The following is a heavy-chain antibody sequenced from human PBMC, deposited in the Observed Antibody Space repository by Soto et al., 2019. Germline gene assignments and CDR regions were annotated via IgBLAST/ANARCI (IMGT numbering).Heavy chain of an antibody. Sequence: QVQLVQSGTEVKKHGASVKVSCKASGYTITSYAMQWVRQAPGQRLEWMGWINAGNGNTKYSQKFQGRVTITRDTSASTAYMELSSLRSEDTAVYYCARGYGGPIGWFDPWGQGTLVTVSS. J-gene: IGHJ5*02. V-gene: IGHV1-3*01. CDR2: INAGNGNT. CDR3: ARGYGGPIGWFDP. D-gene: IGHD3-16*01. CDR1: GYTITSYA.